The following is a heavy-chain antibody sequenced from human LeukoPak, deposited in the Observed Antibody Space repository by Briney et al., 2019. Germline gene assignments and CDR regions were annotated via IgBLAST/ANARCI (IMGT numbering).Heavy chain of an antibody. D-gene: IGHD2-15*01. CDR1: GFTTDSFY. V-gene: IGHV3-7*01. J-gene: IGHJ4*01. Sequence: PGGSLRLSCVASGFTTDSFYMSWVRQAPGKGLEWVANIDEAGKDRYYADSVKGRFTISRDNTKNSVFLDMTSLRVEDTATYFCARASPGVVFNYFDYWGQGALVPVSS. CDR2: IDEAGKDR. CDR3: ARASPGVVFNYFDY.